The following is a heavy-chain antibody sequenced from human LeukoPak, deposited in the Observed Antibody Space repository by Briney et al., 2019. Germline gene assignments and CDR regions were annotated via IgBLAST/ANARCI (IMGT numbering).Heavy chain of an antibody. D-gene: IGHD2-2*02. Sequence: SVKVSCKASGGTFSSYTISWVRQAPGQGLEWMGRIIPILGIANYAQKFQGRVTITADKSTSTAYMELSSLRSEDTAVYYCARAPGRYCSSTSCYTSWFDPWGQGTLVTVSS. V-gene: IGHV1-69*02. CDR3: ARAPGRYCSSTSCYTSWFDP. CDR2: IIPILGIA. J-gene: IGHJ5*02. CDR1: GGTFSSYT.